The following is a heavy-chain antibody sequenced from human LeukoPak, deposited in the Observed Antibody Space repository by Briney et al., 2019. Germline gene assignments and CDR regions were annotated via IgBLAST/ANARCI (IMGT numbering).Heavy chain of an antibody. CDR1: GGSISSSSYY. CDR2: IYYSGST. Sequence: PSETLSLTCTVSGGSISSSSYYWGWIRQPPGKGLEWIGSIYYSGSTYYNPSLKSRVTISVDTSKNQFSLKLSSVTAADTAVYYCARDPTAVAGNPHAFDIWGQGTMVTVSS. V-gene: IGHV4-39*07. D-gene: IGHD6-19*01. CDR3: ARDPTAVAGNPHAFDI. J-gene: IGHJ3*02.